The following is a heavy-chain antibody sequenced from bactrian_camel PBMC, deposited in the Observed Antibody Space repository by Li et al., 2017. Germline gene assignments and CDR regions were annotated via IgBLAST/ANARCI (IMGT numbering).Heavy chain of an antibody. CDR3: AAGRGRNLEGRGRCTLGFEW. V-gene: IGHV3S53*01. Sequence: HVQLVESGGGSVQAGVSLRLSCVATGVTYNIYCMGWFCQPPGMEREAVAAIDSDGDTSYIDSVKGRFTISRDNAKNALYLQMNALKPEDSAMYLCAAGRGRNLEGRGRCTLGFEWWGQGTQVTVS. CDR2: IDSDGDT. J-gene: IGHJ4*01. CDR1: GVTYNIYC. D-gene: IGHD1*01.